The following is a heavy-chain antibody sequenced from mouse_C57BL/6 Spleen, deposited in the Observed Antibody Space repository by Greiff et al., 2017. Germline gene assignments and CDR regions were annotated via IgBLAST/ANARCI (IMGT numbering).Heavy chain of an antibody. CDR1: GYTFTSYG. CDR2: LYPRSGNT. Sequence: QVQLQQSGAELARPGASVKLSCKASGYTFTSYGISWVKQRTGQGLEWIGELYPRSGNTYYNEKFKGKDTLTADKSSSTAYMELRSLTSEDSAVXFYAREGQITTVPAYYFDYWGKGTTPTVSS. V-gene: IGHV1-81*01. D-gene: IGHD1-1*01. CDR3: AREGQITTVPAYYFDY. J-gene: IGHJ2*01.